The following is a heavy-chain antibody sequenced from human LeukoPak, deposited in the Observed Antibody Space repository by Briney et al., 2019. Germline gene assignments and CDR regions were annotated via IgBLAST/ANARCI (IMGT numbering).Heavy chain of an antibody. Sequence: PGGSLRLSCAASGFTFSSYGMHWVRQAPGKGLEWVAFIRYAGSNKDYADSVKGRFTISRDNSKNTLYLQMNSLRAEDTAVYYCAKDPLAYCGGDCYSHYYYYMDVWGRGTTVTVSS. D-gene: IGHD2-21*01. CDR2: IRYAGSNK. J-gene: IGHJ6*03. V-gene: IGHV3-30*02. CDR1: GFTFSSYG. CDR3: AKDPLAYCGGDCYSHYYYYMDV.